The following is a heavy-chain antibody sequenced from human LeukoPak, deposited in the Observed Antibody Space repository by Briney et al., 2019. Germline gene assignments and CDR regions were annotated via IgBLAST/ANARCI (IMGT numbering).Heavy chain of an antibody. CDR2: INPSGGNT. D-gene: IGHD6-19*01. J-gene: IGHJ4*02. CDR1: GYIFTSYY. CDR3: ARFAVHRRLAVAGQFGLDY. Sequence: ASVKVSCKASGYIFTSYYIHWVRQAPGQGLEWMGIINPSGGNTNYAQKFQGRVTMPRDTSTSTVYMELSSLRSGDTAVYYCARFAVHRRLAVAGQFGLDYWGQGTLVTVSS. V-gene: IGHV1-46*01.